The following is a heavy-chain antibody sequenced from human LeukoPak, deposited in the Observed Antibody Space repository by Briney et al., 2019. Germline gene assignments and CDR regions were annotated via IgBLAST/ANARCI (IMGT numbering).Heavy chain of an antibody. CDR2: INSDGSST. CDR1: GFTFSSYW. Sequence: GGSLRLSCAASGFTFSSYWMHWVRQAPGKGLVWVSRINSDGSSTSYADSVKGRFSISRDNAKNSLFLQMNSLRAEDTAVYYCAGSRGYCSGGSCYFDYWGQGTLVTVSS. CDR3: AGSRGYCSGGSCYFDY. D-gene: IGHD2-15*01. J-gene: IGHJ4*02. V-gene: IGHV3-74*01.